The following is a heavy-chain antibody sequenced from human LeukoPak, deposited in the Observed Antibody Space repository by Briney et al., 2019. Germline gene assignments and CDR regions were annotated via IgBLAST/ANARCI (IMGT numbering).Heavy chain of an antibody. CDR3: ARDRAGDYDSSGYLDY. CDR1: GFTFSSYA. CDR2: ISSNGGST. Sequence: GGSLRLSCAASGFTFSSYAMHWVRQAPGKGLEYVSAISSNGGSTYYANSVKGRFTISRDNSKNTLYLQMGSLRAEDMAVYYCARDRAGDYDSSGYLDYWGQGTLVTLSS. J-gene: IGHJ4*02. V-gene: IGHV3-64*01. D-gene: IGHD3-22*01.